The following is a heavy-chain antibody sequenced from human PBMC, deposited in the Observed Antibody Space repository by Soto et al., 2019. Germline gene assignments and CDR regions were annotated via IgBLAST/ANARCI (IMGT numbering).Heavy chain of an antibody. V-gene: IGHV1-18*01. J-gene: IGHJ4*02. D-gene: IGHD3-3*01. Sequence: ASVKVSCKASGYTFTNYGITWVRQAPGQGLEWMGWINVYNGNTDYAQKVQDRVTMTTDTSTSTAYTELRSLRSDDTAVYYCARGEYYDFWSGYPSCDYWGQGTLVTVSS. CDR3: ARGEYYDFWSGYPSCDY. CDR1: GYTFTNYG. CDR2: INVYNGNT.